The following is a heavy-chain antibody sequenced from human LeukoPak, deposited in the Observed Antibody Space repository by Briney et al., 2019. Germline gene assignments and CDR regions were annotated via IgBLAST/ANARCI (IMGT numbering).Heavy chain of an antibody. J-gene: IGHJ5*02. Sequence: GGSLSLSCTASGFTFGDYAMSWVRQAPGKGLEWVGFIRSKAYGGTTEYAASVKGRFTISRDDSKSIAYLQMNSLKTEDTAVYYCTKWFDPWGQGTLVTVSS. CDR3: TKWFDP. CDR2: IRSKAYGGTT. CDR1: GFTFGDYA. V-gene: IGHV3-49*04.